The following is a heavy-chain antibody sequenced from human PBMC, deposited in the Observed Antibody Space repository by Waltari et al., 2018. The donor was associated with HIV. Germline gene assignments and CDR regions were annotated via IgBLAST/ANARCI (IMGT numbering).Heavy chain of an antibody. CDR1: GFTVSSNY. V-gene: IGHV3-53*02. J-gene: IGHJ6*02. CDR3: ARVDSGYRGGGMDV. Sequence: EVQLVETGGGLIQPGGSLRLSCAASGFTVSSNYMSWVRQAPGKGREWVTVNSSGGRTDHRKSGKCRIPISRENSKNTLYLQMNRLRAEDTGVYYCARVDSGYRGGGMDVWGQGTTVTVSS. D-gene: IGHD5-18*01. CDR2: NSSGGRT.